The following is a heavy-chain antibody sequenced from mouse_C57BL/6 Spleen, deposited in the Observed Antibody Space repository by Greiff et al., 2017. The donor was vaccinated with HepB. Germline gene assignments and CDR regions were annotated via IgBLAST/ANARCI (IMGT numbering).Heavy chain of an antibody. V-gene: IGHV1-26*01. CDR1: GYTFTDYY. Sequence: EVQLQQSGPELVKPGASVKISCKASGYTFTDYYMNWVKQSHGKSLEWIGDINPNNGGTSYNQKFKGKATLTVDKSSSTAYMELRSLTSEDSAVYYCARSPGYYYGSSGAMDYWGQGTSVTVSS. J-gene: IGHJ4*01. D-gene: IGHD1-1*01. CDR3: ARSPGYYYGSSGAMDY. CDR2: INPNNGGT.